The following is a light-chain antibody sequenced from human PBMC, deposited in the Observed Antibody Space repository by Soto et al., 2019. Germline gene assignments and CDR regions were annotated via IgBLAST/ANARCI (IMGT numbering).Light chain of an antibody. CDR3: QSYATSLSGARV. J-gene: IGLJ1*01. V-gene: IGLV1-40*01. Sequence: QSALTQPPSVSGAPGQRVTISCTGGSSNIGAGYDVNWYQQFPGTVPRLLIYGSTNRPSGVPDRFSGSKSGTSASLAITGLQAEDEAHYHCQSYATSLSGARVFGAGTK. CDR2: GST. CDR1: SSNIGAGYD.